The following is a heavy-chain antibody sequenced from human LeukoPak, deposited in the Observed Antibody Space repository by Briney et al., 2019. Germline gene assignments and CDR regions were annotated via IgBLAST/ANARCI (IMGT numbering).Heavy chain of an antibody. CDR3: AKDLTGKNLDWSATFDY. CDR1: GFTFSDYY. Sequence: GGSLRLSCAASGFTFSDYYMTWIRQAPGKGLEWVSYISSSGTTIYYADSVKGRFAISRDNTKNSLYLQMNSLRGEDTALYYCAKDLTGKNLDWSATFDYWGHGTLVTVSS. D-gene: IGHD3/OR15-3a*01. J-gene: IGHJ4*01. V-gene: IGHV3-11*01. CDR2: ISSSGTTI.